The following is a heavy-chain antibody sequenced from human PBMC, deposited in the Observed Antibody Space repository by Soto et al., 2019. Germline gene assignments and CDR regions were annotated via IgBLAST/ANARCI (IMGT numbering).Heavy chain of an antibody. Sequence: QVQLVQSGAEVKKPGSSVKVSCKASGGTFSSYTISWVRQAPGQGLEWMGRIIPILGIANYAQKFQGRVTITADKSTSTAYMELSSLRSEDMAVYYCAVIWFGELKGGMDVWGQGTTVTVSS. V-gene: IGHV1-69*02. CDR1: GGTFSSYT. CDR2: IIPILGIA. CDR3: AVIWFGELKGGMDV. J-gene: IGHJ6*02. D-gene: IGHD3-10*01.